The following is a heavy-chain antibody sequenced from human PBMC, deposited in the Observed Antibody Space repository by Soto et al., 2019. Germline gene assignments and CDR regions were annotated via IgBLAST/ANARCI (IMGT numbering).Heavy chain of an antibody. Sequence: PGGSLRLSCAASGFTFSSYAMSWVRQAPGKGLEWVSAISGSGGSTYYADPVKGRFTISRDNSKNTLYLQMNSLRAEDTAVYYCAKRREQWLVRGHFDYWGQGTLVTVSS. CDR1: GFTFSSYA. CDR3: AKRREQWLVRGHFDY. V-gene: IGHV3-23*01. D-gene: IGHD6-19*01. CDR2: ISGSGGST. J-gene: IGHJ4*02.